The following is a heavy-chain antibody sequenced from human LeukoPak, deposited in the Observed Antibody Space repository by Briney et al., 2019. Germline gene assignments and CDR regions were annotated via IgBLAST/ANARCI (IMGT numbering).Heavy chain of an antibody. CDR1: GYTFTGYH. CDR3: ARGNPAAIICDNWFDP. D-gene: IGHD2-2*01. V-gene: IGHV1-2*02. Sequence: ASVKDSCKASGYTFTGYHMHWVRQRPRQGLEWMGWINCKSGGKDYAQKCQGRVTMSRDTSISTASMELSRLRSDDTAVYYCARGNPAAIICDNWFDPWGQGTLVTVSS. J-gene: IGHJ5*02. CDR2: INCKSGGK.